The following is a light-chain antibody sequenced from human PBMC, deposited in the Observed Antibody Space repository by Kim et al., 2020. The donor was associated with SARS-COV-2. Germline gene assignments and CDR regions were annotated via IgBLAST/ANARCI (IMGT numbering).Light chain of an antibody. V-gene: IGKV3-15*01. J-gene: IGKJ2*01. CDR3: HQYHNWPPYT. CDR1: QSVFSN. CDR2: GAS. Sequence: VSPGERATLSCRASQSVFSNLAWYQQKPGQAPKLLIYGASTRATGIPARFSASGSGTEFTLTMSSLQSEDFVVYYCHQYHNWPPYTFGQGTKLEI.